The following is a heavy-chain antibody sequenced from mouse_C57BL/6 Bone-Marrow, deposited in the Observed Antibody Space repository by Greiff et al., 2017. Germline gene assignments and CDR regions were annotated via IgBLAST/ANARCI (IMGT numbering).Heavy chain of an antibody. J-gene: IGHJ4*01. CDR3: ARWGFITTVVAPHYYAMDD. V-gene: IGHV1-55*01. CDR2: IYPGSGST. CDR1: GYTFTSYW. D-gene: IGHD1-1*01. Sequence: VQLQQPGAELVKPGASVKMSCKASGYTFTSYWITWVKQRPGQGLEWIGDIYPGSGSTNYNEKFKSKATLTVDTSSSTAYMQLSSLTSEDSAVYYCARWGFITTVVAPHYYAMDDWGQGTSVTVSS.